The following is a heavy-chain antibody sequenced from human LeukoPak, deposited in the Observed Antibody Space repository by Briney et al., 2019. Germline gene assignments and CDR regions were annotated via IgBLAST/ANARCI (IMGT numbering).Heavy chain of an antibody. CDR2: INPNSGGT. D-gene: IGHD2/OR15-2a*01. CDR3: ARAAYFDAPFYYYYYYYMDV. V-gene: IGHV1-2*02. Sequence: ASVKVSCKASGYTFTGYYMHWVGQAPGQGLEWMGWINPNSGGTNYAQKFQGRVTMTRDTSISTAYMELSRLRSDDTAAYYCARAAYFDAPFYYYYYYYMDVWGKGTTVTVSS. J-gene: IGHJ6*03. CDR1: GYTFTGYY.